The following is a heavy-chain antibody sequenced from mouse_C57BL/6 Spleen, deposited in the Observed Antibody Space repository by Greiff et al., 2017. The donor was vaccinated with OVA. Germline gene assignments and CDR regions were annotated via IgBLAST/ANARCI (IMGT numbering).Heavy chain of an antibody. D-gene: IGHD1-1*01. CDR3: SRDYGTSYGGAMDY. CDR1: GYAFTNYL. V-gene: IGHV1-54*01. CDR2: INPGSGGT. Sequence: VQLQQSGAELVRPGTSVKVSCKASGYAFTNYLIEWVKQRPGQGLEWIGVINPGSGGTNYNEKFKDKATLTADKSTSTAYMQLSSLTSVYSAVYFGSRDYGTSYGGAMDYWGQGTSVTVSS. J-gene: IGHJ4*01.